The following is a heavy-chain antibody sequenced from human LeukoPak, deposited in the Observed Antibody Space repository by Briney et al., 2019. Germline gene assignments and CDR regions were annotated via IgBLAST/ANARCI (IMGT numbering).Heavy chain of an antibody. D-gene: IGHD6-13*01. CDR3: AKERGAAAATVYFDY. J-gene: IGHJ4*02. V-gene: IGHV3-21*01. CDR1: GFTFSSYS. CDR2: ISSSSSYI. Sequence: PGGSLRLSCAASGFTFSSYSMNWVRQAPGKGLEWVSSISSSSSYIYYADSLKGRFTISRDNSKNTLYLQMNSLRAEDTAVYYCAKERGAAAATVYFDYWGQGILVTVSS.